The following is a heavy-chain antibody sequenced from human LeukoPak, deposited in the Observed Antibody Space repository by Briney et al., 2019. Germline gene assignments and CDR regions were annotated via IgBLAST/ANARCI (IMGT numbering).Heavy chain of an antibody. J-gene: IGHJ4*02. V-gene: IGHV4-34*01. CDR3: ARGQLPYYFDY. CDR1: GGSFSGYY. Sequence: SETLSLTCAVYGGSFSGYYWSWIRQPPGKGLEWIGEINHSGSTNYNPSLKSRVTISVDTSKNQFSLKLSSVTAADTAVYYCARGQLPYYFDYWDQGTLVTVSS. CDR2: INHSGST. D-gene: IGHD2-2*01.